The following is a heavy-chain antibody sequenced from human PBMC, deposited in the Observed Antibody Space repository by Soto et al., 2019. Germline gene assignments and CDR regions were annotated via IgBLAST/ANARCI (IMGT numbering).Heavy chain of an antibody. D-gene: IGHD6-6*01. CDR2: ISGSGGST. CDR3: EKTRLLPAARPLPQGY. V-gene: IGHV3-23*01. J-gene: IGHJ4*02. CDR1: GFTFSSYA. Sequence: GGSLRLSCAASGFTFSSYAMSWVRQAPGKGLEWVSAISGSGGSTYYADSVKGRFTISRDNSKNTLYLQMNSLRAEDTAVYYCEKTRLLPAARPLPQGYWGQGTLVTVSS.